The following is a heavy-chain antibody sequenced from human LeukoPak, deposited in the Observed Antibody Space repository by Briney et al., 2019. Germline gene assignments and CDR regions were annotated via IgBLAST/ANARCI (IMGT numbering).Heavy chain of an antibody. CDR3: ARDIELGTAFDI. J-gene: IGHJ3*02. Sequence: SPTLSLTFAFSGDSVSINSAARNWIRQSPSRGLEWVGRTYYRSKCYNDYAVSVKRRITINPDTSKNQFSLQLNSVTPEDTAVYYCARDIELGTAFDIWGQGTMVTVSS. CDR2: TYYRSKCYN. CDR1: GDSVSINSAA. V-gene: IGHV6-1*01. D-gene: IGHD7-27*01.